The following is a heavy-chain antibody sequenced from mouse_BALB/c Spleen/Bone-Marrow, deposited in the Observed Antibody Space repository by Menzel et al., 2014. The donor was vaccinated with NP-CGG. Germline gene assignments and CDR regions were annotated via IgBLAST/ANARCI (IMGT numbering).Heavy chain of an antibody. CDR3: ARGDYYRSPMDY. CDR2: IYPGNVNT. J-gene: IGHJ4*01. CDR1: GYTFTSYY. D-gene: IGHD2-14*01. Sequence: VQLQQSGPELVKPGSSVMISCKASGYTFTSYYIHWVKQRPGQGLEWIGWIYPGNVNTNYNEKFEDKATLTADKSSSTAYMHLSSLTSEGSAVYFCARGDYYRSPMDYWGQGTSVTVSS. V-gene: IGHV1S56*01.